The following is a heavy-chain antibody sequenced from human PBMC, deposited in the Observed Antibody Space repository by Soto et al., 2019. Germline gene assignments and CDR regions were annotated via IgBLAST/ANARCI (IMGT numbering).Heavy chain of an antibody. J-gene: IGHJ4*02. CDR2: IYYSGST. CDR1: GGSISSGDYY. CDR3: AREYSYGYRFAY. V-gene: IGHV4-30-4*01. Sequence: SETLSLTCTVSGGSISSGDYYWSWIRQPPGKGLEWIGYIYYSGSTYYNPSLKSRVTISVDTSKNQFSLKLSSVTAADTAVYYCAREYSYGYRFAYWAQGTLVTVSS. D-gene: IGHD5-18*01.